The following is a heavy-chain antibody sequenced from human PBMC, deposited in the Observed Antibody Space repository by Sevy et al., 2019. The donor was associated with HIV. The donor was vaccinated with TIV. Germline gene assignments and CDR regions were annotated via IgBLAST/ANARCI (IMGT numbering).Heavy chain of an antibody. CDR2: TYYRSKWYN. D-gene: IGHD3-10*01. J-gene: IGHJ6*03. CDR1: GDSVSSNSAA. CDR3: ARGGVDYYGSGSAGSYYYYYYMDV. V-gene: IGHV6-1*01. Sequence: SQTLSLTCAISGDSVSSNSAAWNWIRQSPSRGLEWLGRTYYRSKWYNDCAVSVKSRITINPDTSKNQFSLQLNSVTPEDTAVYYCARGGVDYYGSGSAGSYYYYYYMDVWGKGTTVTSP.